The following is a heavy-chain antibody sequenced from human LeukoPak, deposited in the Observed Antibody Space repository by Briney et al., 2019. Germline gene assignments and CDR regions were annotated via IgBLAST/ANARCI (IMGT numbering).Heavy chain of an antibody. V-gene: IGHV4-59*01. CDR1: GGSISSYY. D-gene: IGHD6-13*01. CDR2: ISYTGST. CDR3: ARGGPSSKSLDP. J-gene: IGHJ5*02. Sequence: SETLSLTCTVSGGSISSYYWSWIRQPPGKGLEWIGYISYTGSTNYNPSLKSRVTISADTSKNQFSLKMSSVTAADTAVYYCARGGPSSKSLDPWGQGTLVTVSS.